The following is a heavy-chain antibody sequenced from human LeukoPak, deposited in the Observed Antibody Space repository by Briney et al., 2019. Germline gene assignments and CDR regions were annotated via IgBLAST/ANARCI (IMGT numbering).Heavy chain of an antibody. Sequence: ASVKVSCKASGYTFTSYDINWVRQATGQGLEWMGWMNPNSGNTGYAQKFQGRVTMTRNTSISTAYMELSSLRSEDTAVYYCARSRMSSGWYIKPGDAFDIWGQGTMVTVSS. CDR1: GYTFTSYD. J-gene: IGHJ3*02. D-gene: IGHD6-19*01. CDR3: ARSRMSSGWYIKPGDAFDI. CDR2: MNPNSGNT. V-gene: IGHV1-8*01.